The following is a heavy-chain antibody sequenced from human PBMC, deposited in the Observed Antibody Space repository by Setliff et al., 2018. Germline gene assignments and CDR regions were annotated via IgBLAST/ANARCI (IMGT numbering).Heavy chain of an antibody. V-gene: IGHV5-51*01. CDR3: ARHRVGNSGYAIPILDF. CDR2: IYPSNSNI. D-gene: IGHD5-12*01. J-gene: IGHJ4*02. CDR1: GYSFTDYW. Sequence: GESLKLSCKASGYSFTDYWIAWVRQMPGKGLEWMGIIYPSNSNIKYSPSFEAQITFSVDKSITTAYLQWSSLKASDTAIYYCARHRVGNSGYAIPILDFWGQGALVTVS.